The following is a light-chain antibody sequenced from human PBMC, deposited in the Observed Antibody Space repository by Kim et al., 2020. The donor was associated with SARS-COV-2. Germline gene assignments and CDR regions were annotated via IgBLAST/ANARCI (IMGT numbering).Light chain of an antibody. CDR3: SSYTSSSTLVV. CDR1: SSDFGGYNY. CDR2: DVS. J-gene: IGLJ2*01. Sequence: QSITISCTGTSSDFGGYNYFSWYQQHPGKAPKLMIYDVSNRPSGVSNRFSGSKSGNTASLTISGLQAEDEADYYCSSYTSSSTLVVFGGGTQLTVL. V-gene: IGLV2-14*03.